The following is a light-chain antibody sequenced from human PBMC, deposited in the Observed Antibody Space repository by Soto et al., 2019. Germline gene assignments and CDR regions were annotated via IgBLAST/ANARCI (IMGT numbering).Light chain of an antibody. V-gene: IGKV3-20*01. CDR3: KVSGSSLWT. J-gene: IGKJ1*01. CDR1: QSVSSN. Sequence: ELVMTQSIANERVTPGERASLSCRASQSVSSNLAWYQQKPGQAHRLLIYGASSRATGIPDRFSGSGSGTDFTLIISSLEPEELAVYYWKVSGSSLWTVGRGTKVDIK. CDR2: GAS.